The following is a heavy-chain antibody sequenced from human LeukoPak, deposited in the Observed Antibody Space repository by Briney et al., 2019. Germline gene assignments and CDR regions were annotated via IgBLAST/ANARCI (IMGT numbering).Heavy chain of an antibody. D-gene: IGHD3-22*01. Sequence: ASVKVSCKVSGYTLTELSMHWVRQAPGKGLEWMGGFDPEDGETIYAQKFQGRVTMTEDTSTDTAYMELSSLRSEDTAVYYCAREYPYYDSSGYYLLFDYWGQGTLVTVSS. CDR2: FDPEDGET. J-gene: IGHJ4*02. V-gene: IGHV1-24*01. CDR1: GYTLTELS. CDR3: AREYPYYDSSGYYLLFDY.